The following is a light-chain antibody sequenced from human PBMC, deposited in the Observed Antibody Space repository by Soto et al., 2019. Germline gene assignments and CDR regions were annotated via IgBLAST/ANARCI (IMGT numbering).Light chain of an antibody. CDR2: AAS. Sequence: DIQMTQSPSSLSASVGDRVTITCRASQTISTHLNWYQQKPGKAPKLLIYAASTLQSGVPSRFSGSGSGTDFTLTINSLQPEDFANYYCQQSLTIPYTFGQGTKLEIK. CDR3: QQSLTIPYT. CDR1: QTISTH. V-gene: IGKV1-39*01. J-gene: IGKJ2*01.